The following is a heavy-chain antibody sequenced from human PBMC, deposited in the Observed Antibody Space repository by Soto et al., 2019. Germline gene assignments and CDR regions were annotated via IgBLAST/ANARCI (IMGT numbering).Heavy chain of an antibody. CDR1: GYSFLYYA. CDR3: VVRGSDTSKGLLG. CDR2: ISPYNANT. Sequence: QVQLVQSGGEVREPGASVKVSCKASGYSFLYYAISWVRQAPGQGLEWLGWISPYNANTKYGERVQGRVTITTDTATSTAYFELRSLTSDDTAVYYCVVRGSDTSKGLLGWGQGTLVTVSS. J-gene: IGHJ4*02. V-gene: IGHV1-18*01. D-gene: IGHD2-21*01.